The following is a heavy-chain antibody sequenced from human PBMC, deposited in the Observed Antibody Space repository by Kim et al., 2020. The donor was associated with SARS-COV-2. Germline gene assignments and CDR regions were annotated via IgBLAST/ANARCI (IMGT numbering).Heavy chain of an antibody. CDR2: IYYSGST. V-gene: IGHV4-59*13. Sequence: SETLSLTCTVSGGSISSYYWSWIRQPPGKGLEWIGYIYYSGSTNYNPSLKSRVTISVDTSKNQFSLKLSSVTAADTAVYYCARGTNWGPRAFDIWGQGTMVTVSS. CDR3: ARGTNWGPRAFDI. CDR1: GGSISSYY. D-gene: IGHD7-27*01. J-gene: IGHJ3*02.